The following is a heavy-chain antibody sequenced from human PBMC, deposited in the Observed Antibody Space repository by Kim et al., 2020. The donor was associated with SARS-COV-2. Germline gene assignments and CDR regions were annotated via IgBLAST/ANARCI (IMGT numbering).Heavy chain of an antibody. Sequence: ASVKVSCKASGYTFTSYYLHWVRQAPGQGLEWMGIINPSGGITSYSQKFQGRVTMTRDTSTSTVYMELSSLRSEDTAVYYCARDWYSGNYYGMDVWGQGTTVTVSS. CDR3: ARDWYSGNYYGMDV. CDR1: GYTFTSYY. J-gene: IGHJ6*02. CDR2: INPSGGIT. V-gene: IGHV1-46*01. D-gene: IGHD1-26*01.